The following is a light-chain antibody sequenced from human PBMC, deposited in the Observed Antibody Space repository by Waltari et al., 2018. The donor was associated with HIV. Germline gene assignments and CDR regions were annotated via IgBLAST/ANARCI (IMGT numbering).Light chain of an antibody. CDR2: TNN. V-gene: IGLV1-44*01. CDR1: SSNIGSNT. J-gene: IGLJ2*01. Sequence: QSVLTQPPSASGTPGQRVTIPCSGSSSNIGSNTVNWYQQLPRTAPKLLIYTNNQRPSGVPDRFSGSQSGTSASLAISGLQSEDEADYYCATWDDSLNGVIFGGGTKLTVL. CDR3: ATWDDSLNGVI.